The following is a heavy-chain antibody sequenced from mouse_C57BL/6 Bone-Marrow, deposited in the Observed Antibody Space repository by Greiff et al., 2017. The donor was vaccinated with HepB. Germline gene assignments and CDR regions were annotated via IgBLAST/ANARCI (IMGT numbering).Heavy chain of an antibody. CDR2: IRSKSNNYAT. CDR3: VRPYSNDAMDY. Sequence: EVQGVESGGGLVQPKGSLKLSCAASGFSFNTYAMNWVRQAPGKGLEWVARIRSKSNNYATYYDDSVKDRFTISRDDSESMLYLQMNNLKTEDTAMYYCVRPYSNDAMDYWGQGTSVTVSS. J-gene: IGHJ4*01. V-gene: IGHV10-1*01. CDR1: GFSFNTYA. D-gene: IGHD2-5*01.